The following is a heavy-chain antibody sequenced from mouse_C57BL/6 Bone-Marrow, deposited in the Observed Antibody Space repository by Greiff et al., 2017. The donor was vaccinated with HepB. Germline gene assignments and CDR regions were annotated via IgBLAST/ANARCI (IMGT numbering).Heavy chain of an antibody. CDR3: ATKSWFAY. J-gene: IGHJ3*01. CDR1: GYSFTGYY. V-gene: IGHV1-42*01. Sequence: VQLKESGPELVKPGASVKISCKASGYSFTGYYMNWVKQSPEKSLEWIGEINPSTGGTTYNQKFKAKATLTVDKASSKAYMQLKSLTSEDSAVYYCATKSWFAYWGQGTLVTVSA. CDR2: INPSTGGT.